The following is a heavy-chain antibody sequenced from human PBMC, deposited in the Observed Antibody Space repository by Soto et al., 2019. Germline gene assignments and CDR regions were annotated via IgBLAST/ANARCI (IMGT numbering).Heavy chain of an antibody. CDR1: GYTFTSYG. V-gene: IGHV1-18*01. J-gene: IGHJ6*02. D-gene: IGHD6-19*01. Sequence: ASVKVSCKASGYTFTSYGISWVRQAPGQGLEWMGWISAYNGNTNYAQKLQGRVTMTTDTSTSTAYMELRSLRSDDTAVYYCARDENSSGWYSYYYYYYGMDVWGQGTTVTVSS. CDR2: ISAYNGNT. CDR3: ARDENSSGWYSYYYYYYGMDV.